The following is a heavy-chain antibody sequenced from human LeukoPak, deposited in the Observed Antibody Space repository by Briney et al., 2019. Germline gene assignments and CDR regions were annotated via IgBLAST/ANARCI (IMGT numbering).Heavy chain of an antibody. D-gene: IGHD6-13*01. Sequence: GGSLRLSCAASGFTFNTNAMSWVRQAPGKGLEWVSAISRTGGRTYYADSVKGRFTISRDNSKNTLYLQMNSLRAEDTAVYYCAAAAVNNWFDPWGQGTLVTVSS. CDR2: ISRTGGRT. V-gene: IGHV3-23*01. CDR3: AAAAVNNWFDP. CDR1: GFTFNTNA. J-gene: IGHJ5*02.